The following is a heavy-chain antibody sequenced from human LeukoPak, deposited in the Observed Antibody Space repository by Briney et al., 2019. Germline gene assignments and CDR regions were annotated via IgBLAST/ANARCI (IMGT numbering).Heavy chain of an antibody. CDR1: GFTFSSYW. CDR2: IKQDGSEK. J-gene: IGHJ5*02. V-gene: IGHV3-7*01. Sequence: GGSLRLSCAASGFTFSSYWMSWVRQAPGKGLEWVANIKQDGSEKYYVDSVKGRFTISRDNAKNSLYLQMNSLRAEDTAVYYCARDLIRADYDFWSGYSHWFDPWGQGTLVTVSS. CDR3: ARDLIRADYDFWSGYSHWFDP. D-gene: IGHD3-3*01.